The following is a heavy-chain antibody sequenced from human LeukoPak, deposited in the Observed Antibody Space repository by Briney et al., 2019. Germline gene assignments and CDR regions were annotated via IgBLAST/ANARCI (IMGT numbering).Heavy chain of an antibody. CDR1: GFTFSDYY. CDR3: ARVRQIPRIAVAGEFDY. D-gene: IGHD6-19*01. J-gene: IGHJ4*02. V-gene: IGHV3-11*01. CDR2: ISSSGSTI. Sequence: GGSLRLSCAASGFTFSDYYMSWIGQAPGKGLEWVSYISSSGSTIYYADSVKGRFTISRDNAKNSLYLQMNSLRAEDTAVYYCARVRQIPRIAVAGEFDYWGQGTLVTVSS.